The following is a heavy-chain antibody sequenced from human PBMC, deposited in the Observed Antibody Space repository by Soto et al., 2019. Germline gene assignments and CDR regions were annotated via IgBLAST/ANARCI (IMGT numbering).Heavy chain of an antibody. CDR2: IYHSGST. D-gene: IGHD3-3*01. J-gene: IGHJ5*02. CDR3: ARGQRFSDWFDP. CDR1: GFSIQTSYF. V-gene: IGHV4-38-2*01. Sequence: SETLSLTCGVSGFSIQTSYFWGWIRQPPGKGLEWIGSIYHSGSTYYNPSLKSRVTISVDTSKNQFSLRLTSVTAADTAVYYCARGQRFSDWFDPWGQGTLVTVSS.